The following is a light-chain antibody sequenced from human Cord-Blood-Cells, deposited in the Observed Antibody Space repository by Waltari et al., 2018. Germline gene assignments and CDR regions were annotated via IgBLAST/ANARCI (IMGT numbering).Light chain of an antibody. CDR2: SNK. V-gene: IGLV1-44*01. J-gene: IGLJ2*01. CDR1: SSNIGSNT. CDR3: AAWDDSLNGVV. Sequence: QSVLTQPPSASGTPGQRVTIACSGSSSNIGSNTVNWYQQPPGTAPKRLNYSNKQRPSGVPGRFSGSKSGTSASLAISGLQSEDEADYYCAAWDDSLNGVVFGGGTKLTVL.